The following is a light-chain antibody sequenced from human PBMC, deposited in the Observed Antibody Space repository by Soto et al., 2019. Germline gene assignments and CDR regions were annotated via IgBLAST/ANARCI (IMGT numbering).Light chain of an antibody. CDR1: ESVGSSY. V-gene: IGKV3-20*01. J-gene: IGKJ1*01. Sequence: EIALTQSPDTLSLSQGERATLSCRASESVGSSYIAWYQKKPGQAPRLLIYGASNRATGIPDRFSGSGSGTDFTLTISRLEPEDFAVYYCQQYGSSPQTFGQGTKVEIK. CDR2: GAS. CDR3: QQYGSSPQT.